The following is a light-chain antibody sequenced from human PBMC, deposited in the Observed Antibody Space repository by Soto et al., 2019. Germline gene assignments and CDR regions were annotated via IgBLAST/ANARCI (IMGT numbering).Light chain of an antibody. Sequence: QSVLTQPPSVSGSPGQSVTISCTETSSDVGGYNYVSWYQQHPGKAPKLMIYDVSKRPSGVPDRFSGSKSGHTASLTISGLQAEDEADYYCCSYAGSYTWVFGGGTQLTVL. V-gene: IGLV2-11*01. J-gene: IGLJ3*02. CDR1: SSDVGGYNY. CDR3: CSYAGSYTWV. CDR2: DVS.